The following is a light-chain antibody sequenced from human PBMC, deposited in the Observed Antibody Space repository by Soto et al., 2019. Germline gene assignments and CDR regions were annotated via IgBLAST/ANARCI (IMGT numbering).Light chain of an antibody. J-gene: IGLJ1*01. CDR2: KAF. CDR3: CSYAGSTTLYV. Sequence: QSALTQPASVSGSPGQSITISCTGTSSDVGSYNLVSWYQQHPGTAPKIMIYKAFKRPSGVSNRFSGSKSGDTASLTISGLQAEDEADYYCCSYAGSTTLYVFGTGTKLTVL. CDR1: SSDVGSYNL. V-gene: IGLV2-23*01.